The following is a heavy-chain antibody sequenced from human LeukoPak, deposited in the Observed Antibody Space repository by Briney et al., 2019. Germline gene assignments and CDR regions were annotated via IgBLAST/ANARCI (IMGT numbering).Heavy chain of an antibody. V-gene: IGHV3-48*03. J-gene: IGHJ4*02. CDR1: GFTFSSYE. Sequence: PGGSLRLSCAASGFTFSSYEMNWVRQAPGKGLEWVSYISSSGSTIYYADSVKGRFAISRDNAKNSLYLQMNSLRAEDTAVYYCARPSGGSGGYFGYWGQGTLVTVSS. CDR3: ARPSGGSGGYFGY. D-gene: IGHD3-10*01. CDR2: ISSSGSTI.